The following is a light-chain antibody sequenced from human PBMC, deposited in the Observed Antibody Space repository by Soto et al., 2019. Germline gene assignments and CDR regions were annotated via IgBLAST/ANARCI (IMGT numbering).Light chain of an antibody. Sequence: EIVMTQSQAXLSXXXXEXXXLXXRXSETVRSDLAWYQQKPGQAPRLLIYDASTRATGIPARFSGSGSGTEFTLTISSLQSEDFAVYYCQQYNRWPPITFGQGTRLEI. CDR1: ETVRSD. CDR2: DAS. V-gene: IGKV3-15*01. J-gene: IGKJ5*01. CDR3: QQYNRWPPIT.